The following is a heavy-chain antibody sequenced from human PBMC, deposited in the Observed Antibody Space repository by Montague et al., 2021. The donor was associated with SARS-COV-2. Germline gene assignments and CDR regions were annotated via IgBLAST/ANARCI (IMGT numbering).Heavy chain of an antibody. CDR1: GFSPSTSGTC. CDR2: TDWDDDK. D-gene: IGHD1-26*01. Sequence: PALVKPTQTLTLTCTFSGFSPSTSGTCVSWIRQPPGKALEWLALTDWDDDKYYSSSLKTRLTISKDTSKNQVVLTVTNMDPVDTATYYWARIWGATRGDAFGIGGQGTMVTVAS. V-gene: IGHV2-70*01. J-gene: IGHJ3*02. CDR3: ARIWGATRGDAFGI.